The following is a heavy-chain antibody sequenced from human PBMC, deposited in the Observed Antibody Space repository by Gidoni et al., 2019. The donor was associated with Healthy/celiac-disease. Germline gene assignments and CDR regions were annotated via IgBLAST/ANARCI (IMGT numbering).Heavy chain of an antibody. CDR3: AKDGGFDGDTDLFFDY. CDR1: GFIFSTFG. V-gene: IGHV3-30*02. Sequence: QIQLVESGGGVVPPGGSLRLSCAASGFIFSTFGMHWVRQSPARGLQWVAFIRYNGADEYYADSVKGRVTVSRDNSKNILSLELNSLRPEDSGVYYCAKDGGFDGDTDLFFDYWGQGALVTVSA. D-gene: IGHD3-16*01. J-gene: IGHJ4*02. CDR2: IRYNGADE.